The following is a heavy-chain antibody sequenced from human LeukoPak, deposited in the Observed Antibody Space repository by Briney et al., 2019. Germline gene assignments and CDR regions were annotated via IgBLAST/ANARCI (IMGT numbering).Heavy chain of an antibody. V-gene: IGHV5-51*01. CDR2: IYPGDSDT. CDR3: ARRITMVRGLRALDY. Sequence: GESLKISCKGSGYSFTSYWIGWVRQMPGKGLEWMGIIYPGDSDTRYSPSFQGQVTISADKSISTAYLQWSSLKASDTAMYYCARRITMVRGLRALDYWGQGTLVTVSS. CDR1: GYSFTSYW. J-gene: IGHJ4*02. D-gene: IGHD3-10*01.